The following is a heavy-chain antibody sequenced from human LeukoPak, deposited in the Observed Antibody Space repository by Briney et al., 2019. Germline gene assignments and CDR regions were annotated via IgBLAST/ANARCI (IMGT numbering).Heavy chain of an antibody. Sequence: ASVKVSCKASGYTFTGYYMHWVRQAPGQGLEWVGWINPNSGGTNYAQKFQGRVTMTRDTSISTAYMELSRLRSDDTAVYYCARPRGRDGYNYDYWGQGTLVTVSS. D-gene: IGHD5-24*01. J-gene: IGHJ4*02. V-gene: IGHV1-2*02. CDR3: ARPRGRDGYNYDY. CDR1: GYTFTGYY. CDR2: INPNSGGT.